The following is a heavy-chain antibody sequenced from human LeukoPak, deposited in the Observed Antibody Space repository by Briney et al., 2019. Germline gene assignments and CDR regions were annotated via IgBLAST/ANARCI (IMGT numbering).Heavy chain of an antibody. CDR1: GGTFSSYA. D-gene: IGHD6-19*01. CDR2: IIPILGIA. Sequence: SVKVSCKASGGTFSSYAISWVRQAPGQGLEWVGRIIPILGIANYAQKFQGRVTITADKSTSTAYMELSSLRSEDTAVYYCARSGGGYSSGWNYDYWGQGTLVTVSS. J-gene: IGHJ4*02. V-gene: IGHV1-69*04. CDR3: ARSGGGYSSGWNYDY.